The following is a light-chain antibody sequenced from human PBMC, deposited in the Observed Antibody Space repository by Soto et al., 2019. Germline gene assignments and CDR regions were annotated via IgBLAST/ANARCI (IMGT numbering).Light chain of an antibody. V-gene: IGLV1-36*01. J-gene: IGLJ2*01. Sequence: QSVLTQPPSVSEAPRQRVTISCSGSSSNIGNNAVNWYQQLPGKAPKLLIYYDDLLPSGVSDRFSGSKSGTSASLAISGLQLEDEADDYCAAWDDGRNGVVFGGGTKLTVL. CDR1: SSNIGNNA. CDR2: YDD. CDR3: AAWDDGRNGVV.